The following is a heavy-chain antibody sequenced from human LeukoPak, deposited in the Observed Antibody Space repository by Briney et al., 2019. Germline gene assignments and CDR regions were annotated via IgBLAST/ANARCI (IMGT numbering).Heavy chain of an antibody. V-gene: IGHV3-30-3*01. CDR1: GFTFSSYA. Sequence: PGGSLRLSCAASGFTFSSYAMHWVRQAPGKGLEWVAVISYDGSNKYYADSVKGRFTISRDNSKNTLYLQMNSLRAEDTAVYYCARDSTERFAPYWGQGTLVTVSS. CDR2: ISYDGSNK. D-gene: IGHD1-1*01. CDR3: ARDSTERFAPY. J-gene: IGHJ4*02.